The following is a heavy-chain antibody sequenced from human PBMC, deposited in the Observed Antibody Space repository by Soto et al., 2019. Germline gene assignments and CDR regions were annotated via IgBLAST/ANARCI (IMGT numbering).Heavy chain of an antibody. CDR3: VKWNNFALTGTTYYFYGIDV. CDR1: GFTFSSYW. V-gene: IGHV3-7*01. Sequence: GGSLRLSCASSGFTFSSYWMVWVRQAPGKGLAWVANIKQDGNGKYYVYSLTGRVTIPRDNAKNALYLQMNSLRADDTAVYYCVKWNNFALTGTTYYFYGIDVWGQGTTVTVSS. D-gene: IGHD1-7*01. CDR2: IKQDGNGK. J-gene: IGHJ6*02.